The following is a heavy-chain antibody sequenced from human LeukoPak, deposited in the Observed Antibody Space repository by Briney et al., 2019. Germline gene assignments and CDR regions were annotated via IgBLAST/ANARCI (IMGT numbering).Heavy chain of an antibody. CDR2: ISGSSYYI. D-gene: IGHD1-26*01. J-gene: IGHJ4*02. CDR1: GFTFSSYS. CDR3: AKSIRYGGSYY. V-gene: IGHV3-21*01. Sequence: GGSLRLSCAASGFTFSSYSMNWVRQAPGKGLEWVSSISGSSYYIYYADSVKGRFTISRDNSKNTLYLQMNSLRAEDTAVYYCAKSIRYGGSYYWGQGTLVTVSS.